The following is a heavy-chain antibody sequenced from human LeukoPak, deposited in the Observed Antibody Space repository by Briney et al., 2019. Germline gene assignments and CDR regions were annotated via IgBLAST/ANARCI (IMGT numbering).Heavy chain of an antibody. CDR1: EFTFSTYA. V-gene: IGHV3-30-3*01. Sequence: PGRSLRLSCAASEFTFSTYAMHWVRQAPGKGLEWVAVISCDGTNKYYADSVKGRFTISRDNSKNTLYLQMDSLKTEDTAVYYCARALYYDRSPLDYWGQGTLVTVSS. CDR2: ISCDGTNK. D-gene: IGHD3-22*01. J-gene: IGHJ4*02. CDR3: ARALYYDRSPLDY.